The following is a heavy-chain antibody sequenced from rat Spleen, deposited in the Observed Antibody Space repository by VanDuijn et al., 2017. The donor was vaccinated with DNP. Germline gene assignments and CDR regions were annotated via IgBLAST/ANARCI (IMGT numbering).Heavy chain of an antibody. CDR3: ARHGVNSGYYFDY. J-gene: IGHJ2*01. D-gene: IGHD4-3*01. Sequence: EVQLVESGGGLVQPGRSLKLSCAASGFTFSDHNMAWVRQAPTKGLEWVASINDSGGFTCYRDAVKGRFTISRDNAKSTLFLQMDSLRSEDTATYYCARHGVNSGYYFDYWGQGVMVTVSS. CDR1: GFTFSDHN. V-gene: IGHV5-25*01. CDR2: INDSGGFT.